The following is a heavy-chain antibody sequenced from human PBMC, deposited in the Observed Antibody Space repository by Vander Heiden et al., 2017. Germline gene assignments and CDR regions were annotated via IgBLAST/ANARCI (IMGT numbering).Heavy chain of an antibody. V-gene: IGHV4-30-4*01. CDR2: IYYSGGT. CDR1: GGSLSRGNYY. Sequence: QVQLQQSGPRLVKPSQTLSLPSTVSGGSLSRGNYYWSWIRQSPGKGLEWIGYIYYSGGTYYNPSLESRLTISVDTSKNQFSLRLSSVTAADTAVYYCVRGLYDSSGYYHVDYWGQGTLVTVSS. CDR3: VRGLYDSSGYYHVDY. J-gene: IGHJ4*02. D-gene: IGHD3-22*01.